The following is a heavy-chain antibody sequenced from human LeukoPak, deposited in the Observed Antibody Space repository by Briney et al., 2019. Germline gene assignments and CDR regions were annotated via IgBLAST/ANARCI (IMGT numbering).Heavy chain of an antibody. J-gene: IGHJ4*02. D-gene: IGHD2-15*01. CDR1: GFTFSSYG. CDR2: ISGSGGST. V-gene: IGHV3-23*01. CDR3: AKNHWSSGGSCYDY. Sequence: GGSLRLSCAASGFTFSSYGMSWVRQAPGKGLEWVSAISGSGGSTYYADSVKGRFTISRDNSKNTLYLQMNSLRAEDTAVYYCAKNHWSSGGSCYDYWGQGTLVTVSS.